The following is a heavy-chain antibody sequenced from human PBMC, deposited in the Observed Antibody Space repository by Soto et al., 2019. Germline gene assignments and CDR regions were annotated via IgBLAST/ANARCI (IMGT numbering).Heavy chain of an antibody. D-gene: IGHD1-1*01. CDR2: IYYSGST. CDR3: ARDQLEGNWFDP. V-gene: IGHV4-59*01. J-gene: IGHJ5*02. CDR1: GGSISSYY. Sequence: QVQLQESGPGLVKPSETLSLTCTVSGGSISSYYWSWIRQPPGKGLEWIGYIYYSGSTNYNPSLKSRVTISVDTSKNQFSLKLSSVTAADTAVYYCARDQLEGNWFDPWGQGTLVTVSS.